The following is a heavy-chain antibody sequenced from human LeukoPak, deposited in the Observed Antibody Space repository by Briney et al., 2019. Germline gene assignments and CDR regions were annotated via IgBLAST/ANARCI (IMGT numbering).Heavy chain of an antibody. V-gene: IGHV4-31*03. J-gene: IGHJ5*02. CDR2: IYYNGST. D-gene: IGHD3-10*01. CDR1: GGSISSGGYY. CDR3: ARGITMVRGVTSPNWFDP. Sequence: SETLSLTCTVSGGSISSGGYYWSWIRQHPGKGLEWIGYIYYNGSTYYNPSLKSRVTISVDTSKNQFSLKLSSVTAADTAVYYCARGITMVRGVTSPNWFDPWGQGTLVTVSS.